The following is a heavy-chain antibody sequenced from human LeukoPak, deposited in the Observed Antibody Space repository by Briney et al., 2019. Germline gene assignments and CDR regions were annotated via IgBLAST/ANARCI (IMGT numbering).Heavy chain of an antibody. CDR3: AKAQDGSGSYFNY. J-gene: IGHJ4*02. D-gene: IGHD3-10*01. CDR1: GFTFDDYA. CDR2: ISWNSGSI. V-gene: IGHV3-9*01. Sequence: PGGSLRLSCAASGFTFDDYAMHWIRQAPGKGLEWVSGISWNSGSIGYADSVKGRFTISRDNAKNSLYLQMNSLRAEDTALYYCAKAQDGSGSYFNYWGQGTLVTVSS.